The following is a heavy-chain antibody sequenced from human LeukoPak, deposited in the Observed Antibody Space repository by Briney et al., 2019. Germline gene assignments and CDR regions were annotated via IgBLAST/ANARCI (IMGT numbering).Heavy chain of an antibody. CDR1: GGSITSSAYS. J-gene: IGHJ4*02. V-gene: IGHV4-39*01. CDR2: MSYSGYT. D-gene: IGHD3-22*01. CDR3: ASVQTSRSGYPNSIDY. Sequence: NPSETLSLTCTVSGGSITSSAYSWGWIRQPPGKGLDWIGTMSYSGYTYYNPSLKSRVTTSVDKSRNQFSLKLTSVTATDTAVYFCASVQTSRSGYPNSIDYWGQGILVTVSS.